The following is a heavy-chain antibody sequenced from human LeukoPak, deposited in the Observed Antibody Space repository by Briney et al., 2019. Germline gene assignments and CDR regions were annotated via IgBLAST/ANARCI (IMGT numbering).Heavy chain of an antibody. V-gene: IGHV4-34*01. CDR2: INHSGST. J-gene: IGHJ4*02. Sequence: PSETLSLTCTVSGGSISSYYWSWIRQPPGKGLEWIGEINHSGSTNYNPSLKSRVTISVDTSKNQFSLKLSSVTAADTAVYYCARVVSSSWYDSIDYWGQGTLVTVSS. D-gene: IGHD6-13*01. CDR3: ARVVSSSWYDSIDY. CDR1: GGSISSYY.